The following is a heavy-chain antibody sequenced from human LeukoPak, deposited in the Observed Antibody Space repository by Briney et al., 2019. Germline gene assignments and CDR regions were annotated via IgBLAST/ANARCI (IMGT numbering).Heavy chain of an antibody. CDR1: GFTFSGYE. CDR2: ISSSGSSI. Sequence: PGGSLRLSCAASGFTFSGYETNWVRQAPGKGLEWVSYISSSGSSIYYADSVKGRFTISRDNAKNSLYLQMNSLRVEDTAVYYCARENPRGSDGYNYFSWFDPWGQGTLVTVSS. V-gene: IGHV3-48*03. CDR3: ARENPRGSDGYNYFSWFDP. D-gene: IGHD5-24*01. J-gene: IGHJ5*02.